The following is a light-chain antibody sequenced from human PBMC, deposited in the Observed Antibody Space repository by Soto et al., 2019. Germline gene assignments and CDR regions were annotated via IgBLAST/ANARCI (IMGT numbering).Light chain of an antibody. J-gene: IGKJ4*01. CDR1: QSVSSY. CDR2: DAS. V-gene: IGKV3-11*01. Sequence: EIVMTHSPATLSVSPGERATLSCSASQSVSSYLAWYQQKPGQAPRLLIYDASNRATGIPARFSGSGSGTDFTLTISSLEPEDFAVYYCQQRSNWPFTFGGGTKVDNK. CDR3: QQRSNWPFT.